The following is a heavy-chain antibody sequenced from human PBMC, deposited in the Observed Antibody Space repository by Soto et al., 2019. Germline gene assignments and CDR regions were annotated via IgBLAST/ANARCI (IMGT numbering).Heavy chain of an antibody. J-gene: IGHJ5*02. CDR3: AREVSHSGNNFAIGIQLSAFDR. CDR1: RGYVNTFH. D-gene: IGHD6-19*01. Sequence: SETLSLTCTVSRGYVNTFHWSWVRQPAATGLGWIGRIFPNGNTDYSPSPSLQGTLTVATSKNKIYLNLTSVTAAAIAAYFCAREVSHSGNNFAIGIQLSAFDRWGQGPPVTVSS. CDR2: IFPNGNT. V-gene: IGHV4-4*07.